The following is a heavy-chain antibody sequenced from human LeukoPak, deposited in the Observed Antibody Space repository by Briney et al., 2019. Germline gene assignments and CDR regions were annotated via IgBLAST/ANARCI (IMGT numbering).Heavy chain of an antibody. CDR3: ARQLYSSATV. J-gene: IGHJ6*02. D-gene: IGHD6-25*01. CDR1: GGSISSSNYF. CDR2: IYYSGST. Sequence: SETLSLTCTASGGSISSSNYFWGGIRQPPGKGLEWIGNIYYSGSTYYNPSLKSRVTISVDTSKNQFSLQLSSVTVADTAVYYCARQLYSSATVWGQGTTITVSS. V-gene: IGHV4-39*01.